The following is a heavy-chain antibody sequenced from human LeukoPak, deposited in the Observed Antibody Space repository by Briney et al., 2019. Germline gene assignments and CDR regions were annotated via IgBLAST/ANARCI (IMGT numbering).Heavy chain of an antibody. Sequence: SETLSLTCTVSGGSISSSSYYWGWIRQPPGKGLEWIGSIYYSGSTYYNPSLKSRVTISVDTSKNQFSLKLSSVTAADTAVYYCAIGYSSSSSIDYWGQGTLVTVSS. V-gene: IGHV4-39*01. CDR3: AIGYSSSSSIDY. D-gene: IGHD6-6*01. J-gene: IGHJ4*02. CDR2: IYYSGST. CDR1: GGSISSSSYY.